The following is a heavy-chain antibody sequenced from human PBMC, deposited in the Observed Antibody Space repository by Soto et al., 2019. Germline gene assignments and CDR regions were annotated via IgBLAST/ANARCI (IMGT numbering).Heavy chain of an antibody. CDR2: TYYRSKWFN. CDR3: ARSGDNYNRLDY. Sequence: SQTLSLTCAISGDSVSSKSAAWNWIRQSPSRGLEWLGRTYYRSKWFNDYALSVKSRISIKPDTSKNQFSLELNSVTPEDTAVYDCARSGDNYNRLDYWGQGTPVTVPQ. D-gene: IGHD1-1*01. J-gene: IGHJ4*02. V-gene: IGHV6-1*01. CDR1: GDSVSSKSAA.